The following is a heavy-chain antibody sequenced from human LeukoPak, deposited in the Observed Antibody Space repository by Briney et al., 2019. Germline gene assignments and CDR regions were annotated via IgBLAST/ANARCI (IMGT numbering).Heavy chain of an antibody. Sequence: SETLSLTCTVSGGSIGSSSYYWGWIRQPPGKGLEWIGEINHSGSTNYNPSLKSRVTISVDTSKNQFSLKLNSVTAADTAVYYCARGRDYDFWSGYLPVDYWGQGTLVTVSS. J-gene: IGHJ4*02. CDR2: INHSGST. V-gene: IGHV4-39*07. CDR3: ARGRDYDFWSGYLPVDY. D-gene: IGHD3-3*01. CDR1: GGSIGSSSYY.